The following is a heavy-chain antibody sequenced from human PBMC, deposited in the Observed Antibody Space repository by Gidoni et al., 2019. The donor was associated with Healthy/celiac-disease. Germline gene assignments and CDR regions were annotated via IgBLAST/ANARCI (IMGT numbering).Heavy chain of an antibody. J-gene: IGHJ4*02. CDR3: ARPRGYYGSGSYYDY. Sequence: QLQLQESGPGLVKPSETLSSTCTASGGSTISSSYYWGWIRQPPGKGLEWIGSIYYSGSTYYNPSLKSRVTISVDTSKNQFSLKLSSVTAADTAVYYCARPRGYYGSGSYYDYWGQGTLVTVSS. V-gene: IGHV4-39*01. D-gene: IGHD3-10*01. CDR1: GGSTISSSYY. CDR2: IYYSGST.